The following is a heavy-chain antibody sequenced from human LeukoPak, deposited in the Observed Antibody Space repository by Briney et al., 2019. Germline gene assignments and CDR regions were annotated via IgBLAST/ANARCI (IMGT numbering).Heavy chain of an antibody. V-gene: IGHV3-48*03. CDR2: TSSSGSTV. Sequence: GGSLRLSCAASGFTFSSYEMNWVRQAPGKGLEWVSYTSSSGSTVYYADSVKGRFTISRDNAKNSLYLQMNSLRAEDTAVYYCAREEYYGSGSYYKGPLFDYWGQGTLVTVSS. CDR3: AREEYYGSGSYYKGPLFDY. J-gene: IGHJ4*02. CDR1: GFTFSSYE. D-gene: IGHD3-10*01.